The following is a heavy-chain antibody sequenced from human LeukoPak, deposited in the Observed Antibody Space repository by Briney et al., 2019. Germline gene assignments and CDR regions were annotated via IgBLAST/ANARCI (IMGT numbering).Heavy chain of an antibody. CDR2: IYPGDSDP. Sequence: GESLKISCKGSGYSFNTYWNGRVRQRPGKGLGWMGMIYPGDSDPRHSPSFQGQVNNPPSQSNSPAYLQWGSLKASDTAMYYCARRRDERGYKDIFDIWGQGTMVTVSS. CDR3: ARRRDERGYKDIFDI. D-gene: IGHD5-18*01. CDR1: GYSFNTYW. V-gene: IGHV5-51*01. J-gene: IGHJ3*02.